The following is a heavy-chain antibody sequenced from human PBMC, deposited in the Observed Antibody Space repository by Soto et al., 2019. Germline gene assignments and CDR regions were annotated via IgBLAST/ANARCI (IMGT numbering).Heavy chain of an antibody. Sequence: QVHLLESGGGVVQPGRSLRLSCSASGFSFSTYAMHWVRQAPGKGLEWVAGISYDGRNAYYADSVKGRFTISRDNSKNSLSLQMNSLTTEDTALFFCAKMVRGSAGSQMDVWGQGTTVTVSS. D-gene: IGHD2-15*01. V-gene: IGHV3-30*18. J-gene: IGHJ6*02. CDR2: ISYDGRNA. CDR1: GFSFSTYA. CDR3: AKMVRGSAGSQMDV.